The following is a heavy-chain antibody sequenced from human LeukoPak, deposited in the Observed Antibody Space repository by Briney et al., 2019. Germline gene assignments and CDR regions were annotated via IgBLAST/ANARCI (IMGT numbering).Heavy chain of an antibody. CDR2: IYSSGST. CDR3: ARVYDSGSQAYFYYMDV. Sequence: SETLSLTCTVSGGSINSYYWSWIRQPPGKGLEWIGYIYSSGSTNYNPSLKSRVTMSVDASKNQFSLKVNSVTAADTAVYYCARVYDSGSQAYFYYMDVWGKGTTVTISS. D-gene: IGHD3-10*01. CDR1: GGSINSYY. J-gene: IGHJ6*03. V-gene: IGHV4-59*01.